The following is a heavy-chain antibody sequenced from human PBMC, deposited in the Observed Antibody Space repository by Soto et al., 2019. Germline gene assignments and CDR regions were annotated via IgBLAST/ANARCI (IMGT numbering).Heavy chain of an antibody. CDR1: GFTFSSYA. D-gene: IGHD4-17*01. J-gene: IGHJ4*02. Sequence: EVQLLESGGGLVQPGGSLRLSCAASGFTFSSYAMSWVRQAPGKGLEWVSYISSSGSTIYYADSVKGRFTISRDNAKNSLYLQMNSLRAEDTAVYYCARDGDYEFSPIDYWGQGTLVTVSS. V-gene: IGHV3-48*03. CDR3: ARDGDYEFSPIDY. CDR2: ISSSGSTI.